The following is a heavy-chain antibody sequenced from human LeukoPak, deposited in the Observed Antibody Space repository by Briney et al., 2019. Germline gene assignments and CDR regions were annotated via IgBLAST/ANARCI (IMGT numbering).Heavy chain of an antibody. CDR2: MYHTGNS. V-gene: IGHV4-38-2*02. CDR1: GYSISSDYY. Sequence: SETLSLTCTVSGYSISSDYYWAWIRQPPGQGLEGIGSMYHTGNSYRKPALKSRVSLSIDTSKSQFYLKLSYVTAADTAVYYCAREGTHTSTWYHWFDPWGQGTLVTVSA. J-gene: IGHJ5*02. D-gene: IGHD6-13*01. CDR3: AREGTHTSTWYHWFDP.